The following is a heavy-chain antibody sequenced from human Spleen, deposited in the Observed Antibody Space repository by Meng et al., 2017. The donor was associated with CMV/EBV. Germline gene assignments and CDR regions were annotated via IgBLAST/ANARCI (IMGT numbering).Heavy chain of an antibody. J-gene: IGHJ4*02. CDR2: IYSGGST. V-gene: IGHV3-66*02. Sequence: GVLKISCAASGFTVNTNYMNWVRQAPGKGLEWVSVIYSGGSTYYADSVKGRFTISRDNSKNKMYLQMNNLRVEDTAVYYCARDLLYYYDSSGAFDYWGQGTLVTVSS. D-gene: IGHD3-22*01. CDR3: ARDLLYYYDSSGAFDY. CDR1: GFTVNTNY.